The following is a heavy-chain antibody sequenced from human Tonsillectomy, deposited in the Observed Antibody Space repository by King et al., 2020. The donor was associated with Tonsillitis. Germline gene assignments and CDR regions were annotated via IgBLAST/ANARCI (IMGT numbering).Heavy chain of an antibody. CDR1: GFTFSSYE. J-gene: IGHJ3*02. V-gene: IGHV3-48*03. CDR3: AGRTVITESAFDI. Sequence: VQLVESGGGLVQPGGSLRLSCAASGFTFSSYEMNWVRQAPGKGLEWVSYISSSGSTIYYADSVKGRFTISRDNAKNSLYLQMKSLRAEDTAVYYCAGRTVITESAFDIWGQGTMVTVSS. CDR2: ISSSGSTI. D-gene: IGHD4-17*01.